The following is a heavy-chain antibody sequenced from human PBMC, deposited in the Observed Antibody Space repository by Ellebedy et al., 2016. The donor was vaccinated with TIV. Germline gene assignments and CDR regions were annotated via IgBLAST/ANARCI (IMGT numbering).Heavy chain of an antibody. CDR1: GYTFSRHG. V-gene: IGHV1-18*03. Sequence: AASVKVSCKTSGYTFSRHGLNWVRQAPGQGLEWMGWISTYSGNTKYAQKFQGRVTMTTDTSTGTAYMELSSLTSEDMAVYYCARGGPGGSRDGFIVDQWGQGTLVTVSS. CDR3: ARGGPGGSRDGFIVDQ. J-gene: IGHJ5*02. D-gene: IGHD5-24*01. CDR2: ISTYSGNT.